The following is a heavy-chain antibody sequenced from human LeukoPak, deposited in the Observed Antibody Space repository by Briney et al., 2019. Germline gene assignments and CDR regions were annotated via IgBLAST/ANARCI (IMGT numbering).Heavy chain of an antibody. CDR3: ARDYGGTQDY. D-gene: IGHD3-16*01. CDR1: GFTFSSHA. V-gene: IGHV3-30-3*01. J-gene: IGHJ4*02. CDR2: ISYDGSNK. Sequence: PGGSLRLSCAASGFTFSSHAMHWVRQAPGKGLEWVAVISYDGSNKYYADSVKGRFTISRDNSKNTLYLQMNSLRAEDTAVYYCARDYGGTQDYWGQGTLVTVSS.